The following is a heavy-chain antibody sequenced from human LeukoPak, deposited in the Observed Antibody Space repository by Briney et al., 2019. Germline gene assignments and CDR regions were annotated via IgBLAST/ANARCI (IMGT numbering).Heavy chain of an antibody. Sequence: GGSLRLSCAASGFTFSSYSMNWARQAPGKGLEWVSSISSSSSYIYYADSVKGRFTISRDNAKNSLYLQMNSLRAEDTAVYYCAKSVVRHSTDYWGQGTLVTVSS. CDR1: GFTFSSYS. V-gene: IGHV3-21*01. CDR3: AKSVVRHSTDY. CDR2: ISSSSSYI. D-gene: IGHD3-10*01. J-gene: IGHJ4*02.